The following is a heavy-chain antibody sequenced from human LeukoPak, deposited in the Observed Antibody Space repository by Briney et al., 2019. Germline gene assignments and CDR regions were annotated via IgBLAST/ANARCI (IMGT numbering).Heavy chain of an antibody. CDR3: AREKSLEPVDY. CDR1: GGTFSSYA. Sequence: ASVKVSCKASGGTFSSYAISWVRQAPGQGPEWMGRIIPILGIANYAQKFQGRVTITADKSTSTAYMEPSSLRSEDTAVYYRAREKSLEPVDYWGQGTLVTVSS. CDR2: IIPILGIA. D-gene: IGHD1-1*01. V-gene: IGHV1-69*04. J-gene: IGHJ4*02.